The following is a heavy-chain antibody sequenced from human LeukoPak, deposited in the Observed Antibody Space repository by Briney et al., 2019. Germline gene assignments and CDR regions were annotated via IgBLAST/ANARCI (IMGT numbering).Heavy chain of an antibody. CDR1: GGSISSSSYY. CDR2: IYYSGST. D-gene: IGHD6-13*01. CDR3: ARGAAVGNRHPNWFDP. J-gene: IGHJ5*02. Sequence: PSETLSLTCTVSGGSISSSSYYWGWIRQPPGKGLEWIGSIYYSGSTYYNPSLKSQVTISVDTSKNQFSLKLSSVTAADTAVYYCARGAAVGNRHPNWFDPWGQGTLVTVSS. V-gene: IGHV4-39*07.